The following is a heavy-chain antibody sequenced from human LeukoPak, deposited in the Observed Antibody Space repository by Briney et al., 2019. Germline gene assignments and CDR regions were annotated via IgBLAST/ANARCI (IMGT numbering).Heavy chain of an antibody. V-gene: IGHV4-59*12. CDR1: GGSISSNS. Sequence: SETLSLTCSVSGGSISSNSWNWIRQPPGKGLEWIGYIYYSGSTNYNPSLKSRVTISVDTSKNQFSLKLSSVTAADTAVYYCAREYHGSFDYWGQGTLVTVSS. J-gene: IGHJ4*02. CDR3: AREYHGSFDY. CDR2: IYYSGST.